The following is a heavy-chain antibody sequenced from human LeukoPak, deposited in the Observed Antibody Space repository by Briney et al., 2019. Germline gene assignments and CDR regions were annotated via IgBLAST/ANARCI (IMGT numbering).Heavy chain of an antibody. CDR3: ARGGNSNSGRWFDP. Sequence: SGPTLVNPTETLTLTCTVSGFSLSNARVGVSWIRQTPGKALEWLADISSNDEKSYNTSLKSRLTISKDTSKSQVVLTMTNRDPVDTATYYCARGGNSNSGRWFDPWGQGTLVTVSS. J-gene: IGHJ5*02. CDR2: ISSNDEK. D-gene: IGHD4-11*01. V-gene: IGHV2-26*01. CDR1: GFSLSNARVG.